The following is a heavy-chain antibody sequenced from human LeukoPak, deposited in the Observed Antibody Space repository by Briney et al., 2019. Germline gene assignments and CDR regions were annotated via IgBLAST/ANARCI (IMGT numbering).Heavy chain of an antibody. CDR3: ALELTGGNSERDY. CDR1: GGSFSGYY. Sequence: SETLSLTCAVYGGSFSGYYWSWIRQPPGKGLEWIGEINHSGSTNYNPSLKSRVTISVDTSKNQFSLKLSSVTAADTAVYYCALELTGGNSERDYWGQGTLVTVSS. V-gene: IGHV4-34*01. CDR2: INHSGST. J-gene: IGHJ4*02. D-gene: IGHD4-23*01.